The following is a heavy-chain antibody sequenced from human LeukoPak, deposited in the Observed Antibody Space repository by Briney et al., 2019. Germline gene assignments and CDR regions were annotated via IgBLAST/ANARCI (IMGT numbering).Heavy chain of an antibody. V-gene: IGHV4-59*01. Sequence: SETLSLTCTVSGGSISSYYWSWIRRPPGKGLEWIGYIYYSGSTNYNPSLKSRVTISVDTSKNQFSLKLSSLTAADTAVYYCARGNYYYYYYMEVWGKGTTVTVSS. CDR2: IYYSGST. D-gene: IGHD1-1*01. CDR3: ARGNYYYYYYMEV. J-gene: IGHJ6*03. CDR1: GGSISSYY.